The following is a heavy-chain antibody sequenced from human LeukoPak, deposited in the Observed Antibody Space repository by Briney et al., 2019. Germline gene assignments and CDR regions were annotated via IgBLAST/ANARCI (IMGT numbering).Heavy chain of an antibody. CDR1: GFTFSSYA. D-gene: IGHD3-10*01. CDR2: ISYDGSNK. J-gene: IGHJ5*02. Sequence: GGSLRLSCAASGFTFSSYAMHWVRQAPGKGLEWVAVISYDGSNKYYADSVKGRFTISRDNSKITLYLQMNSLRAEDTAVYYCARGGSYYGSGSYYIYGNWFDPWGQGTLVTVSS. V-gene: IGHV3-30-3*01. CDR3: ARGGSYYGSGSYYIYGNWFDP.